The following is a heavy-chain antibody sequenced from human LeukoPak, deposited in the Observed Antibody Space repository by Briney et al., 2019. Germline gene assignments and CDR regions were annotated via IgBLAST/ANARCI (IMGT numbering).Heavy chain of an antibody. J-gene: IGHJ4*02. D-gene: IGHD3-22*01. Sequence: SLRLSCAASGFTFDDYAMHWVRQAPGKGLEWVSGISWNSGSIGYADSVKGRFTISRDNAKNSLYLQMNSLRAEDTALYYCAKGPGYYDSSGSTDYWGQGTLVTVSS. V-gene: IGHV3-9*01. CDR1: GFTFDDYA. CDR3: AKGPGYYDSSGSTDY. CDR2: ISWNSGSI.